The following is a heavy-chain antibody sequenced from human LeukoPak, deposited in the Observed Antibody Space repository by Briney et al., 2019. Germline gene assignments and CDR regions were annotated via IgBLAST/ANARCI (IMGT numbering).Heavy chain of an antibody. V-gene: IGHV3-48*02. D-gene: IGHD6-19*01. CDR1: GFTFSSYS. Sequence: GGSLRLSCAASGFTFSSYSMNCVRQAPGKGLEWVSYISSSSSSIYYADSVKGRFTISRDNAKKSLYLQMNSLRDEDTAVYYCARARLTVSDGFDYWGQGTLVTVSS. J-gene: IGHJ4*02. CDR3: ARARLTVSDGFDY. CDR2: ISSSSSSI.